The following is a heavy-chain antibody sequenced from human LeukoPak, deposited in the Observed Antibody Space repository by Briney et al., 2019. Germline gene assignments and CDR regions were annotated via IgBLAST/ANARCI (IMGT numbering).Heavy chain of an antibody. J-gene: IGHJ6*03. D-gene: IGHD3/OR15-3a*01. CDR2: ISSSSSYI. CDR3: AKLDGSPRIFYYYYYMDV. CDR1: GFSFSSYS. V-gene: IGHV3-21*04. Sequence: GGSLRLSCAASGFSFSSYSMNWVRQAPGKGLEWVSSISSSSSYIYYADSVKGRFTISRDNAKNTLYLQMNSLRAEDTAVYYCAKLDGSPRIFYYYYYMDVWGKGTTVTISS.